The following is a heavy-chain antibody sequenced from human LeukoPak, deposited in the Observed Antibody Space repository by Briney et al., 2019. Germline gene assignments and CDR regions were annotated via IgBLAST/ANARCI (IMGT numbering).Heavy chain of an antibody. CDR2: ISYNGSSK. CDR3: AREPLWSSGWYYFDY. V-gene: IGHV3-30-3*01. Sequence: QSGGSLRLSCAASGFTFSNYAMHWVRQAPGKGLDWVAVISYNGSSKYYADSVKGRFTISRDNSKNTLYLQMNSLRAEDTAVYYCAREPLWSSGWYYFDYWGQGTLVTVSS. J-gene: IGHJ4*02. D-gene: IGHD6-19*01. CDR1: GFTFSNYA.